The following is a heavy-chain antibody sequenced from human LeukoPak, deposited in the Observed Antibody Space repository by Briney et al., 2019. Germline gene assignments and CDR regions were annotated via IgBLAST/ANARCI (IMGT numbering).Heavy chain of an antibody. CDR3: AKSAKLVGGTTMPY. D-gene: IGHD1-26*01. J-gene: IGHJ4*02. Sequence: GGSLRLSCAASGFTFSSYGMHWVRQAPGKGLEWVAVIWYDGSNKYYADSVKGRFTISRDNSKNTLYLQMNSLRAEDTAVYYCAKSAKLVGGTTMPYWGQGTLVTVSS. V-gene: IGHV3-33*06. CDR2: IWYDGSNK. CDR1: GFTFSSYG.